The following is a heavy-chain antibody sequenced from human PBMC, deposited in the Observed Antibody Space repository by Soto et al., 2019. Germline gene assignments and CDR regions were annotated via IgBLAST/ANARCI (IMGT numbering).Heavy chain of an antibody. CDR1: GYTYTSYY. Sequence: GXSVKVYRKTSGYTYTSYYMHWVRKATGQGLEWMGIINPSGGSTSYAQKFQGRVTMTRDTSTSTVYMELSSLRSEDTAVYYCARDHLRRGTPDYWGQGTLVTVSS. J-gene: IGHJ4*02. CDR2: INPSGGST. D-gene: IGHD2-15*01. V-gene: IGHV1-46*01. CDR3: ARDHLRRGTPDY.